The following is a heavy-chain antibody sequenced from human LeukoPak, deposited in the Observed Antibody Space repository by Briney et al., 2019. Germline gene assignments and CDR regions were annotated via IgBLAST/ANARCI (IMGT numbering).Heavy chain of an antibody. D-gene: IGHD6-6*01. CDR2: VYPGDSDT. J-gene: IGHJ4*02. CDR1: GYSFTSYW. CDR3: ARHEGYRSSLPLFDY. Sequence: GESLKISCKGSGYSFTSYWIGWVRQMPGKGLEWMGIVYPGDSDTRYSPSFQGQVTISADKSISTAYLQWSSLKASDTAMYYCARHEGYRSSLPLFDYWGQGTLVTVSS. V-gene: IGHV5-51*01.